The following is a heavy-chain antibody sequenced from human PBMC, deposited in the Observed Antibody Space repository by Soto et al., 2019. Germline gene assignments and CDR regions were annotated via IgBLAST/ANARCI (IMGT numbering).Heavy chain of an antibody. D-gene: IGHD3-16*01. CDR2: IGTAGDT. J-gene: IGHJ3*02. CDR1: GFTFSSYD. CDR3: ARGLAPLYDYIWGSSSGGFDI. Sequence: GGSLRLSCAASGFTFSSYDMHWVRQATGKGLEWVSAIGTAGDTYYPGSVKGRFTISRENAKNSLYLQMNSLRAGDTAVYYCARGLAPLYDYIWGSSSGGFDIWGQGTMVTVSS. V-gene: IGHV3-13*01.